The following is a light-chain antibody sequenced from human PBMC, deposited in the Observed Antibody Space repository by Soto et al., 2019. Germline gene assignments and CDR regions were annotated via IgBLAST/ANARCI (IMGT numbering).Light chain of an antibody. CDR2: GAS. V-gene: IGKV3-20*01. CDR3: QQYGSSPRT. J-gene: IGKJ1*01. CDR1: QSLSRSS. Sequence: TQSPSSLSVSPGDRATLSCRASQSLSRSSLAWYQQKPGRAPRLLIYGASSRATGIPDRFSGSGSGTDFTLTISRLEPEDFAVYYCQQYGSSPRTFGQGTKVDIK.